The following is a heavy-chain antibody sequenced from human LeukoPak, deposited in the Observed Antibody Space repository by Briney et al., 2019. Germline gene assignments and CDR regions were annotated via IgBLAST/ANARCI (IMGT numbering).Heavy chain of an antibody. J-gene: IGHJ4*02. CDR3: ARQTHIVVVTATYDY. Sequence: GASLKISCKGSGYSFTSYWIGWVRQMPGKGLEWMGIIYPGDSDTRYSPSFQGQVTISADKSISTAYLQWSSLKASDTAMYYRARQTHIVVVTATYDYWGQGTLVTVSS. CDR1: GYSFTSYW. D-gene: IGHD2-21*02. CDR2: IYPGDSDT. V-gene: IGHV5-51*01.